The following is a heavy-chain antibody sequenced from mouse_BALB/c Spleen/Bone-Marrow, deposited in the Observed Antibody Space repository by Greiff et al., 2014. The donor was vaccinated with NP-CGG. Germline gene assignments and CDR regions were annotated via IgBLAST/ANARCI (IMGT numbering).Heavy chain of an antibody. CDR3: AKRGAYGNFWFAY. Sequence: DVQLVESGGGLVKPGGSLKLSCAASGFTFSSYAMSWVRQTPEKRLEWVASISSGGSTYYPDSVKGRFTISRDNARNILYLQMSSLRSEDTAMYYCAKRGAYGNFWFAYWGQGTPVTVSA. CDR1: GFTFSSYA. V-gene: IGHV5-6-5*01. J-gene: IGHJ3*01. D-gene: IGHD2-10*02. CDR2: ISSGGST.